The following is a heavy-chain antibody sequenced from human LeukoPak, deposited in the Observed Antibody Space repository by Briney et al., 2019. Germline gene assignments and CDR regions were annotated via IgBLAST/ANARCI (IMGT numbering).Heavy chain of an antibody. V-gene: IGHV3-21*01. Sequence: GGSLRLSCEASGFIFSTYNMNWVRQAPGKRLEWVSSITSSSSYAFYADSVKGRFTISRDNSKNTLYLQMNSLRAEDTVVYYCARGSSSWYSYFDYWGQGTLVTVSS. D-gene: IGHD6-13*01. J-gene: IGHJ4*02. CDR2: ITSSSSYA. CDR3: ARGSSSWYSYFDY. CDR1: GFIFSTYN.